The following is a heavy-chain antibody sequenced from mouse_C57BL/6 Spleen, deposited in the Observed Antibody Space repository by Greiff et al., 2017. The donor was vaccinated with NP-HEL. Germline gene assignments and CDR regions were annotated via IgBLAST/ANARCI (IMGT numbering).Heavy chain of an antibody. J-gene: IGHJ4*01. CDR3: ARDYGNLYYYAMDY. D-gene: IGHD2-1*01. Sequence: QVQLQQPGAELVMPGASVKLSCKASGYTFTSYWMHWVKQRPGQGLEWIGEIDPSDSYTNYNQKFKGKATLTVDKSSSTAYMQLSSLTSEDSAVYYCARDYGNLYYYAMDYWGQGTSVTVSS. CDR2: IDPSDSYT. CDR1: GYTFTSYW. V-gene: IGHV1-69*01.